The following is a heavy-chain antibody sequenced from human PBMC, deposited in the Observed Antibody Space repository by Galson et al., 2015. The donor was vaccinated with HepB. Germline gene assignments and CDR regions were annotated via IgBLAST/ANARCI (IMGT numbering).Heavy chain of an antibody. CDR2: FDPEDGET. D-gene: IGHD6-6*01. CDR3: ATGVEYSSSAYFDY. J-gene: IGHJ4*02. Sequence: SVKVSCKVSGYTLTELSMHWVRQAPGKGLEWMGGFDPEDGETIYAQKFQGRVTMTEDTSTDTAYMELSSLRSEDTAVYYCATGVEYSSSAYFDYWGQGTLVTVSS. CDR1: GYTLTELS. V-gene: IGHV1-24*01.